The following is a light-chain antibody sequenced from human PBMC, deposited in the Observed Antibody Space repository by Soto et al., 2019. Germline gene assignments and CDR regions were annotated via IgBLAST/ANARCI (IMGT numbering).Light chain of an antibody. CDR2: AAS. Sequence: DIQMTQSPSSVYASVGDRVTITCRASQAISGWLAWYQQKPGKAPNLLIYAASHLHSGVPSRFSGSGSGTDFTLTISSLQPEDFATYFCQQANTFPFTFGPGTKVDIK. CDR1: QAISGW. J-gene: IGKJ3*01. CDR3: QQANTFPFT. V-gene: IGKV1-12*01.